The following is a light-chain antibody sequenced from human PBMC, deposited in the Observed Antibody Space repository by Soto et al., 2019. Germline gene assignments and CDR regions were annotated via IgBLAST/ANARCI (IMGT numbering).Light chain of an antibody. J-gene: IGKJ1*01. Sequence: DIQMPQSPSTLSGSVGDRVTITCRASQTISSCLAWYQQKPGKAPKLLIYKASTLKSGVPSRFSGSGSGTEFTLTISSLQPDDFATYYCQHYNSYSEAFGQGTKVDNK. CDR2: KAS. V-gene: IGKV1-5*03. CDR3: QHYNSYSEA. CDR1: QTISSC.